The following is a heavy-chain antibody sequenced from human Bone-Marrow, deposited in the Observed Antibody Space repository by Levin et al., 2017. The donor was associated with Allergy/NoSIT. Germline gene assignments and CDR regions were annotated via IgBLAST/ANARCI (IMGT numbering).Heavy chain of an antibody. Sequence: QSGGSLRLSCTASGFDFSRHGMHWVRQAPGKGLEWVAIIWYDGSYKYYGDPVKGRFTISRDNSKNTLYLQMNSLRAEDTAVYYCARERRYSNWLDPWGQGTLVTVSS. V-gene: IGHV3-33*01. CDR2: IWYDGSYK. CDR1: GFDFSRHG. CDR3: ARERRYSNWLDP. D-gene: IGHD2-21*01. J-gene: IGHJ5*02.